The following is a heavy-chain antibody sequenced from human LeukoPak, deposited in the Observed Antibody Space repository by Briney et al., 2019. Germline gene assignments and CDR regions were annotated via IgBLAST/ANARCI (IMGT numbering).Heavy chain of an antibody. CDR1: GFTFSSYA. CDR2: ISGSGGST. D-gene: IGHD6-13*01. V-gene: IGHV3-23*01. Sequence: PGGSLRLSCAASGFTFSSYAMSWVRQAPGKGLEWVSAISGSGGSTYYADSVKGRFTISRDNSKNTLYLQMNSPRAEDTAVYYCAKDRHSSSWTHFDYWGQGTLVTVSS. CDR3: AKDRHSSSWTHFDY. J-gene: IGHJ4*02.